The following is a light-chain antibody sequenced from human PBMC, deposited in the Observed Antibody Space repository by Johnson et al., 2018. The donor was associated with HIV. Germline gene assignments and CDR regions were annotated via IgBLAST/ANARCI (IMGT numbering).Light chain of an antibody. J-gene: IGLJ1*01. Sequence: QPVLTQPPSVSAAPGQKVTISCSGSSSNIGNNFVSWYQEFPGAAPKLLIYENHKRPSGIPDRFSGSKSGTSATLGITGLQTGDEADYYCGTWDSSLSLFVFGTGTKVTGL. V-gene: IGLV1-51*02. CDR2: ENH. CDR1: SSNIGNNF. CDR3: GTWDSSLSLFV.